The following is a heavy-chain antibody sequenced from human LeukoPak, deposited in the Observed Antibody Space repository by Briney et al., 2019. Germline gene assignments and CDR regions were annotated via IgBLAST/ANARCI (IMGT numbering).Heavy chain of an antibody. Sequence: ASVKVSCKPSGYPFRNYDINWVRQATGQGLEWMGWINPHSGKTGYAQKFQGRVTMTTDTSASTAYMELSSLRSEDTAVYYCARLSSHYGDYKVDPWGQGTLVTVSS. CDR1: GYPFRNYD. CDR2: INPHSGKT. CDR3: ARLSSHYGDYKVDP. J-gene: IGHJ5*02. D-gene: IGHD4-17*01. V-gene: IGHV1-8*01.